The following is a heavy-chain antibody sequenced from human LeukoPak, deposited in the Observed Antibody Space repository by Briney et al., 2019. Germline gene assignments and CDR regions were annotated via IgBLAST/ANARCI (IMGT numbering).Heavy chain of an antibody. Sequence: KASETLSLTCAVSGGSISSGGYSWSWIRQPPGKGLEWIGYIYHSGSTYYNPSLKSRVTISVDRSKNQFSLKLSSVTAADTAVYYCARAAYSGSYHSDYWGQGTLVTVSS. J-gene: IGHJ4*02. CDR2: IYHSGST. CDR1: GGSISSGGYS. CDR3: ARAAYSGSYHSDY. V-gene: IGHV4-30-2*01. D-gene: IGHD1-26*01.